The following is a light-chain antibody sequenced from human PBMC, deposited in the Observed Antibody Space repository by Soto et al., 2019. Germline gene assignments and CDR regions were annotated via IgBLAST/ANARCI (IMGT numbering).Light chain of an antibody. J-gene: IGKJ1*01. CDR2: AAS. Sequence: DIQMTQSPSSLSASVGDRVTITCRASQSISSYLNWYQQKPGKAPKLLSYAASSLQSGVPSRFSGSGSGTDFTLTISSLQPEDFATYYCQQSYSTPQTFGHGTKVEIK. CDR1: QSISSY. CDR3: QQSYSTPQT. V-gene: IGKV1-39*01.